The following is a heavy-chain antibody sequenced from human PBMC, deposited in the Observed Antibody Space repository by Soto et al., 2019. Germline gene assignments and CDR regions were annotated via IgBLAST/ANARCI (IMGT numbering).Heavy chain of an antibody. V-gene: IGHV3-30*18. Sequence: PGGSLRLSCAASGFTFSSYGMHWVRQAPGKGLEWVAVISYDGSNKYYADSVKGRFTISRDNSKNTLYLQMNSLRAEDTAVYYCPKANSYDGSGPSDYWGQETLVTVSS. J-gene: IGHJ4*02. CDR2: ISYDGSNK. D-gene: IGHD3-22*01. CDR1: GFTFSSYG. CDR3: PKANSYDGSGPSDY.